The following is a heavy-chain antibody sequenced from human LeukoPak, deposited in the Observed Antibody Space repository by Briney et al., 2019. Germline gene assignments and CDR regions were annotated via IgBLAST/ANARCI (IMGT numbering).Heavy chain of an antibody. J-gene: IGHJ3*02. D-gene: IGHD1-26*01. CDR2: IYYSGST. V-gene: IGHV4-59*01. Sequence: SETLSLTCTVSGGSISSYYWSWIRQPPGKGLEWIGYIYYSGSTNYNPSLKSRVTISVDTSKNQFSLKLSSVTAADTAVYYCARERVGATNDAFDIWGQGTMVTVSS. CDR1: GGSISSYY. CDR3: ARERVGATNDAFDI.